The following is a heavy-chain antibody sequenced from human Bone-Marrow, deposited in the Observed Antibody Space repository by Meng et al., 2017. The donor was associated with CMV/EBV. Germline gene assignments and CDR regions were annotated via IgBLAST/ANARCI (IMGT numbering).Heavy chain of an antibody. CDR1: GGSISSYY. J-gene: IGHJ6*02. CDR2: IYYSGST. D-gene: IGHD3-3*01. Sequence: SETLSLTCTAAGGSISSYYWSWIRQPPGKGLEWIGYIYYSGSTNYNPSLKSRVTIPVDTSKNQFSLKLSSVTAAETAVYYCARDFWSGAGYYYYGMDVWGQGTTVTVSS. CDR3: ARDFWSGAGYYYYGMDV. V-gene: IGHV4-59*01.